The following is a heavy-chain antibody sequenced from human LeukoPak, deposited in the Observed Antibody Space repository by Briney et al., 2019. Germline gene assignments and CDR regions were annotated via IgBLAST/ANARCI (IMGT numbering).Heavy chain of an antibody. CDR2: IYSGGST. J-gene: IGHJ6*04. D-gene: IGHD6-13*01. V-gene: IGHV3-53*01. CDR1: GFTVSSNY. Sequence: TGGSLRLSCAAFGFTVSSNYMSWVRQAPGKGLEWVSVIYSGGSTYYADSVKGRFTISRDNSKNTLYLQMNSLRAEDTAVYYCARDHRPAAAGTRRTDYYYYGMDVWGKGTTVTVSS. CDR3: ARDHRPAAAGTRRTDYYYYGMDV.